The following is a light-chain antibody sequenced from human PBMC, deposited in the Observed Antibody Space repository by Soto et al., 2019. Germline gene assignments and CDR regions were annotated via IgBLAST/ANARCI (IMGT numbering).Light chain of an antibody. J-gene: IGKJ4*01. CDR3: LSGHSRP. CDR2: AAS. CDR1: QGLSSY. Sequence: DIQMTQSPCSVSASVGDRVTITCRASQGLSSYLAWYQQKPGKAPKLLIYAASHLQSEVPSRFSGSGSGTDFTLTISSLQAEDVATYFCLSGHSRPFGGGTKVEIK. V-gene: IGKV1-12*02.